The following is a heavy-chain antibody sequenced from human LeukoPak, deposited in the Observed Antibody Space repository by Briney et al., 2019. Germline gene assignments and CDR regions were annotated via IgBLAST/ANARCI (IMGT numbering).Heavy chain of an antibody. CDR2: ISSSSSYI. Sequence: GGSLRLSCAASGFTFSSYSMNWVRQAPGKGLEWVSSISSSSSYIYYADSVKGRFTISRDNAKNSWSLQMNSLRAEDTAVYYCARRGGYCNSASCHNGAFDIWGQGTMVIVS. D-gene: IGHD2-2*02. J-gene: IGHJ3*02. V-gene: IGHV3-21*01. CDR1: GFTFSSYS. CDR3: ARRGGYCNSASCHNGAFDI.